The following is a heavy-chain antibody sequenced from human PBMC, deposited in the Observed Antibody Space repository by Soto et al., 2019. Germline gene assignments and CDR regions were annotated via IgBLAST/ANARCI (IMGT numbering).Heavy chain of an antibody. Sequence: GGSLRLSCAASGFTFSSYSMNWVRQAPGKGLEWVSYISSSSSTIYYADSVKGRFTISRDNAKNSLYLQMNSLRDEDTAVYYCASLLVEYYGSGSSFDYWGQGTLVTVSS. CDR1: GFTFSSYS. D-gene: IGHD3-10*01. CDR2: ISSSSSTI. CDR3: ASLLVEYYGSGSSFDY. V-gene: IGHV3-48*02. J-gene: IGHJ4*02.